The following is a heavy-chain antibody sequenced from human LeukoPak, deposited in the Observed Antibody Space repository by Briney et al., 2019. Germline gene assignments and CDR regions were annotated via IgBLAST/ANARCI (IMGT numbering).Heavy chain of an antibody. CDR3: TSLGGYPDY. CDR1: GFTFSGSA. J-gene: IGHJ4*02. D-gene: IGHD5-12*01. CDR2: IRSKANSYAT. Sequence: EGSLRLSCAASGFTFSGSAMHWVRQASGKGLEWVGRIRSKANSYATAYAASVKGRFTISRDDSKNTAYLQMNSLKTEDTAVYYCTSLGGYPDYWGQGTLVTVSS. V-gene: IGHV3-73*01.